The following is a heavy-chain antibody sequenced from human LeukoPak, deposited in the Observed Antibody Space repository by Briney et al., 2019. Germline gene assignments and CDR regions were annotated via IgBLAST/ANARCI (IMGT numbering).Heavy chain of an antibody. V-gene: IGHV4-4*07. J-gene: IGHJ4*02. CDR3: AISMGWSIDLFDY. Sequence: SETLSLTCTVSGGSISGYYWNWIRQPAGKGLEWIGRVYTSGTTNYSPSLKSRITMSMDTSKNQFSLRLISLTAADTAVYYCAISMGWSIDLFDYWGQGTLVT. CDR2: VYTSGTT. D-gene: IGHD6-19*01. CDR1: GGSISGYY.